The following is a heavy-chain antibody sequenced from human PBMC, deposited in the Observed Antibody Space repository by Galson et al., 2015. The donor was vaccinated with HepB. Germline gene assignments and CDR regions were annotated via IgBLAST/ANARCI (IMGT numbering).Heavy chain of an antibody. D-gene: IGHD7-27*01. CDR3: ARVELGIMDV. J-gene: IGHJ6*02. CDR1: GFIVSNSY. Sequence: SLRLSCAASGFIVSNSYMSWVRQAPGKGLEWVSVIYSGGSTYYADSVKGRFTISRDNSKNTLYLQMNSLRAEDTAVYYCARVELGIMDVWGQGTTVTVSS. V-gene: IGHV3-53*01. CDR2: IYSGGST.